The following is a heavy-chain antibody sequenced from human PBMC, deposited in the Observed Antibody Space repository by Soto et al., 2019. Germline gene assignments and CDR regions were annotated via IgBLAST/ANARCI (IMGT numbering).Heavy chain of an antibody. CDR2: IIPIFGTA. D-gene: IGHD3-3*01. CDR1: GGTFSSYA. CDR3: GGWEGITILDYYGMDV. J-gene: IGHJ6*02. V-gene: IGHV1-69*13. Sequence: ASVKVSCKASGGTFSSYAISWVRQAPGQGLEWMGGIIPIFGTANYAQKFQGRVTITADESTSTAYMELSSLRSEDTAVYYCGGWEGITILDYYGMDVWGQGTTVTVSS.